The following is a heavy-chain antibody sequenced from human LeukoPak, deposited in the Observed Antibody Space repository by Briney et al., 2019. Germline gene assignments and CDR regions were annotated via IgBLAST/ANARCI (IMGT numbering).Heavy chain of an antibody. V-gene: IGHV1-18*01. CDR2: ISAYNGNT. CDR3: ARGHLLLWFGEPYNWFDP. D-gene: IGHD3-10*01. CDR1: GYTFTSYG. Sequence: ASVKVSCKASGYTFTSYGISWVRQAPGQGLEWMGWISAYNGNTNYAQKLQGRVTMTTDTSTSTAYMELRSLRSDDTAVYYCARGHLLLWFGEPYNWFDPWGQGTLVTVSS. J-gene: IGHJ5*02.